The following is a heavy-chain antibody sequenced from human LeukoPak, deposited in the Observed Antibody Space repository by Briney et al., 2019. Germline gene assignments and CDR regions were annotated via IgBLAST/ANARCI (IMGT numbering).Heavy chain of an antibody. V-gene: IGHV3-15*01. CDR1: GFTFSNAW. CDR2: IKSKTDSGTT. J-gene: IGHJ1*01. D-gene: IGHD3-10*01. CDR3: TTEILLYFQH. Sequence: GGSLRLSCAASGFTFSNAWMSGVRQAPGKRLEWVGRIKSKTDSGTTDYAATVKVRFTISRDDSKNTLYLQMNSLKTEDTAVYYCTTEILLYFQHWGQGTLVTVSS.